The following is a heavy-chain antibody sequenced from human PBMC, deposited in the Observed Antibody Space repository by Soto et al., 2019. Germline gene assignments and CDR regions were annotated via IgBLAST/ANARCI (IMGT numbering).Heavy chain of an antibody. Sequence: PGESLKISCKGSGYSFNSYWIGWVRQMPGKGLEWMGIIYPGDSHTRYSPSFQGQVTISADKSISTAYLQWSSLKASDTAMYYCAGGGVRGVITRTRDYYGMDVWGQGTTVTVSS. D-gene: IGHD3-10*01. J-gene: IGHJ6*02. CDR2: IYPGDSHT. CDR1: GYSFNSYW. CDR3: AGGGVRGVITRTRDYYGMDV. V-gene: IGHV5-51*01.